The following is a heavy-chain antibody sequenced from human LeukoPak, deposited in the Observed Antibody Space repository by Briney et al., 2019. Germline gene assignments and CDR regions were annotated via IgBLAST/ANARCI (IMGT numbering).Heavy chain of an antibody. CDR1: GFTFSSYD. J-gene: IGHJ4*02. CDR3: AKDRIAARPGDY. CDR2: ISGSGGTT. D-gene: IGHD6-6*01. V-gene: IGHV3-23*01. Sequence: GGSLRLSCAASGFTFSSYDMSWVRQAPGKGLEWVSAISGSGGTTYYPDSGKGRFTVSRDNSKNTLYLQMDSLRAEDTAVYYCAKDRIAARPGDYWGQGTLVNVSS.